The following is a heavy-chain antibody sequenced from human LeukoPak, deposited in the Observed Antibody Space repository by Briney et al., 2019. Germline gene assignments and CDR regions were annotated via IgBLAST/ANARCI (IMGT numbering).Heavy chain of an antibody. CDR2: INHSGST. D-gene: IGHD2-2*01. CDR1: GGSISSSNW. V-gene: IGHV4-4*02. CDR3: ARRYCSSTACWDYMDV. J-gene: IGHJ6*03. Sequence: SETLSLTCAVSGGSISSSNWWSWVRQPPGKGLEWIGEINHSGSTNYNPSLKSRVTISVDTSKNQFSLKLSSVTAADTAVYYCARRYCSSTACWDYMDVWGKGTTVTVSS.